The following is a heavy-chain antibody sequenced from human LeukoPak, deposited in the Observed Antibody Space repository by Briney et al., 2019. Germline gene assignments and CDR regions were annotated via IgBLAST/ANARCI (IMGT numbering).Heavy chain of an antibody. CDR1: GFTFGSYA. CDR3: AKVDHPLRYFDC. V-gene: IGHV3-23*01. D-gene: IGHD3-9*01. Sequence: PGGSLRLSCAASGFTFGSYAMSWVRQAPGKGLEWVSAISGSGGSTYYADSVKGRFTISRDNSKNTLYLQMNSLRAEDTAVYYCAKVDHPLRYFDCWGQGTLVTVSS. CDR2: ISGSGGST. J-gene: IGHJ4*02.